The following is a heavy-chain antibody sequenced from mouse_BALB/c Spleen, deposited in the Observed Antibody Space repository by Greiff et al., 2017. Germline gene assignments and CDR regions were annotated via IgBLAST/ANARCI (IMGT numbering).Heavy chain of an antibody. Sequence: EVKVVESGGDLVKPGGSLKLSCAASGFTFSSYGMSWVRQTPDKRLEWVATISSGGSYTYYPDSVKGRFTISRDNAKNTLYLQMSSLKSEDTAMYYCARLDGNSGGFAYWGQGTLVTVSA. J-gene: IGHJ3*01. V-gene: IGHV5-6*02. CDR2: ISSGGSYT. D-gene: IGHD2-1*01. CDR1: GFTFSSYG. CDR3: ARLDGNSGGFAY.